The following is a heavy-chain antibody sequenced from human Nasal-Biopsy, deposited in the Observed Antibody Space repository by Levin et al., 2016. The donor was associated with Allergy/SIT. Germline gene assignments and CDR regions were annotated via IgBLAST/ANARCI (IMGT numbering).Heavy chain of an antibody. CDR1: GFTFSNYA. J-gene: IGHJ4*02. Sequence: GESLKISCAASGFTFSNYAINWVRQAPGKGLEWVALINSLGTYTYYAESVKGRFTISRDNGQNSLYLEMNSLRVEDTAVYYCGRGGFTVTTGIDFWGQGTLVSVSS. CDR2: INSLGTYT. D-gene: IGHD4-17*01. V-gene: IGHV3-21*06. CDR3: GRGGFTVTTGIDF.